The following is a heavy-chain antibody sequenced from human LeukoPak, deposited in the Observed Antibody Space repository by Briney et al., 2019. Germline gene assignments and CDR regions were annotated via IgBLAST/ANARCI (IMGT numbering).Heavy chain of an antibody. CDR3: ARAPRIVGATLNWFDP. CDR2: ISAYNGNT. V-gene: IGHV1-18*04. J-gene: IGHJ5*02. Sequence: ASVKVSCKASGYTFTSYYMHWVRQAPGQGLEWMGWISAYNGNTNYAQKLQGRVTMTTDTSTSTAYMELRSLRSDDTAVYYCARAPRIVGATLNWFDPWGQGTLVTVSS. CDR1: GYTFTSYY. D-gene: IGHD1-26*01.